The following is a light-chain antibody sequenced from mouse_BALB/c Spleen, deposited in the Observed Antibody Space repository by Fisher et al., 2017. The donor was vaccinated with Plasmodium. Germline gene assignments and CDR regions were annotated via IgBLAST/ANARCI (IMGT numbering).Light chain of an antibody. V-gene: IGKV5-45*01. CDR1: QSISNH. J-gene: IGKJ5*01. Sequence: DIVLTQTTATLSVTPGDRVSLSCRASQSISNHLHWYQQKSHESPRLLITYASQSISGIPSRFSGSGSGTDFTLSINSVETEDFVMYFCQQSSEWPLTFGSGTKLELK. CDR3: QQSSEWPLT. CDR2: YAS.